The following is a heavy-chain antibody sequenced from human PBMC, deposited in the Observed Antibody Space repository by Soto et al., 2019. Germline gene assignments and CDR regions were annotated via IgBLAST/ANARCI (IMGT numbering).Heavy chain of an antibody. D-gene: IGHD6-19*01. CDR1: GGSISSYY. J-gene: IGHJ4*02. CDR3: ATWGIAVAGNRSDY. V-gene: IGHV4-59*12. CDR2: ISHSGGT. Sequence: SETLSLTCTVSGGSISSYYWIWIRQPPGKGLEWIGEISHSGGTNYNPSLKSRVTMSVDKSKNHFSLKLSSVTAADTAVYYCATWGIAVAGNRSDYWGRGTLVTVSS.